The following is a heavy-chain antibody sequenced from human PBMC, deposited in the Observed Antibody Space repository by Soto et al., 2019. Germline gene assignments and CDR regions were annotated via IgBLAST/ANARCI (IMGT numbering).Heavy chain of an antibody. V-gene: IGHV3-15*01. J-gene: IGHJ4*02. CDR2: IRTKTDDEAT. CDR3: AKGAPTGTFFDY. D-gene: IGHD3-10*01. Sequence: EVQLVESGGGLVKPGESLRLSCTASGFTFNYAWMSWVRQAPGKGLEWVARIRTKTDDEATDYAAPVKGRFRVSRDDSKNTVHLQMNSLKTEDTAVYYCAKGAPTGTFFDYWGQGILVTVSS. CDR1: GFTFNYAW.